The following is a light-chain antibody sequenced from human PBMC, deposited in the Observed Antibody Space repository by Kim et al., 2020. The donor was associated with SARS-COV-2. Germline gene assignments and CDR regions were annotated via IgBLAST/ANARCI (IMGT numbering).Light chain of an antibody. J-gene: IGLJ2*01. Sequence: SYELTQPPSVSVAPGKTARITCGGNNIGSKSVHWYQKKPGQAPVLVIYYDSDRPSGIPERFSGSNSGNTATLTISRVEAGDEADYYCQVWDSSSDHVVFGEGTQLTVL. V-gene: IGLV3-21*04. CDR3: QVWDSSSDHVV. CDR1: NIGSKS. CDR2: YDS.